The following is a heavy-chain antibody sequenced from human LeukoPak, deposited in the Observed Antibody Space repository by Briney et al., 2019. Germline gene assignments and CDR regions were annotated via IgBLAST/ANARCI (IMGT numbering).Heavy chain of an antibody. CDR2: ISSSSSTI. Sequence: GGSLRLSFVGSGFTFSSYSMNWVRQAPGKGLEWVSYISSSSSTIYYADSVKGRFTVSRDNAKNSLYLQMNSLRAEDTAIYYCARGLHSRLYDSSVYYPYWGQGTLVTVSS. D-gene: IGHD3-22*01. CDR1: GFTFSSYS. CDR3: ARGLHSRLYDSSVYYPY. J-gene: IGHJ4*02. V-gene: IGHV3-48*01.